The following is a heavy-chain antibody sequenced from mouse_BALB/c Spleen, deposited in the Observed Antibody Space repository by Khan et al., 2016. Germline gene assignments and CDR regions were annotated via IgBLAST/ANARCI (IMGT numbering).Heavy chain of an antibody. V-gene: IGHV2-6-7*01. Sequence: VQLQESGPGLVAPSQSLSITCTVSGFSIIAYGVNWVRQPPGKGLEGLGMIWGDGSTDYNSALKSRLNITKDNSKSQGFLKMNSLQTDDTAKYYCARDGWGYYAMDYWGQGTSVTVSS. J-gene: IGHJ4*01. CDR3: ARDGWGYYAMDY. CDR1: GFSIIAYG. CDR2: IWGDGST. D-gene: IGHD2-2*01.